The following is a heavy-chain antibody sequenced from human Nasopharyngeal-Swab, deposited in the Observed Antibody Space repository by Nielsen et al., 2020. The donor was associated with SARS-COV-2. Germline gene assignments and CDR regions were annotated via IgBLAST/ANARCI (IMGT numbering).Heavy chain of an antibody. D-gene: IGHD3-9*01. V-gene: IGHV3-30*04. CDR2: ISYDGSNE. CDR3: ARDYDVFTGYPSHFFDH. Sequence: GGSLRLSCAASGFTFSSSAVHWVRLAPGKGLEWVAVISYDGSNEYYADSVKGRFTISRDNSKDTLYLQMNSMRLEDTAFYYCARDYDVFTGYPSHFFDHWGQGTLVTVSS. J-gene: IGHJ4*02. CDR1: GFTFSSSA.